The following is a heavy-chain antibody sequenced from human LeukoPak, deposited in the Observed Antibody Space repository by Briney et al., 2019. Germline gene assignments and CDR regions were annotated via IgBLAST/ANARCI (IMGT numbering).Heavy chain of an antibody. V-gene: IGHV3-9*01. CDR3: AKEGSGWYGGNYFDY. J-gene: IGHJ4*02. D-gene: IGHD6-19*01. Sequence: PGRTLRLSCAASGFTFDGYAMHRVRQAPGNGLESVSGISWNSGSIGYADSVKGRFTISGDNAKNSLYLQMNSLRAEDTALYYCAKEGSGWYGGNYFDYWGQGTLVTVSS. CDR2: ISWNSGSI. CDR1: GFTFDGYA.